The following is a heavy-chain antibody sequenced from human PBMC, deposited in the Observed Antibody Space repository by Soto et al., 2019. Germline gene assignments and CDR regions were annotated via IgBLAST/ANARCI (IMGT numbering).Heavy chain of an antibody. CDR2: ISAYNGDT. CDR3: ARGPGYCSGGSCYTPFYYYYGMDV. Sequence: QVQLVQSGDEVKKPGASVKVTCKASGDTFTRHGFSSVRQAPGQGLEWMGWISAYNGDTNYAQKLQGRVNMTTDTSTSTAYMELRSLRSDDTAVYYCARGPGYCSGGSCYTPFYYYYGMDVWGQWTTVTVSS. CDR1: GDTFTRHG. V-gene: IGHV1-18*01. D-gene: IGHD2-15*01. J-gene: IGHJ6*02.